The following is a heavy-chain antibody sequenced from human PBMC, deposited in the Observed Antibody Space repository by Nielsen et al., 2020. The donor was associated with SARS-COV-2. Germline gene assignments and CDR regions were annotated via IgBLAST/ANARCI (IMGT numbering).Heavy chain of an antibody. D-gene: IGHD2-2*01. CDR1: GFTFSSYS. CDR3: ARGGSCSSTSCYHDY. CDR2: ISSSSSYI. V-gene: IGHV3-21*01. Sequence: GGSLRLSCAASGFTFSSYSMNWVRQAPGKGLEWVSSISSSSSYIYYADSVKGRFTISRDNAKNSLYLQMNSLRAEDTAVYYCARGGSCSSTSCYHDYWGQGTLVTVSS. J-gene: IGHJ4*02.